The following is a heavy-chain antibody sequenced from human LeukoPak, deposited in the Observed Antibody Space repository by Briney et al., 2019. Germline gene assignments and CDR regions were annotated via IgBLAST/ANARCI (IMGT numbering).Heavy chain of an antibody. J-gene: IGHJ4*02. CDR3: ARGRYFGWLLFD. D-gene: IGHD3-9*01. V-gene: IGHV3-64*01. CDR1: GFTFSSYA. Sequence: PGGSLRLSCAASGFTFSSYAMHWVRQAPGKGLEYVSAISSNGGSTYYANSVKGRFTISRDNSKNTLYLQMGSLRAEDMAVYYCARGRYFGWLLFDWGQGTLVTVSS. CDR2: ISSNGGST.